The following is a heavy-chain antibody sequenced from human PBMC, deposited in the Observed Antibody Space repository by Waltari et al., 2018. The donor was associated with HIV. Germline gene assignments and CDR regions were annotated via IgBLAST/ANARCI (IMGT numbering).Heavy chain of an antibody. V-gene: IGHV3-33*01. D-gene: IGHD3-16*01. CDR2: IWYDGSTT. J-gene: IGHJ4*02. CDR1: GFPFRSFG. Sequence: QVQLVESGGGVVQPGRSLRLSCVASGFPFRSFGMHWVRQPPGKGLEWVAVIWYDGSTTYYVDSVKGRFSISRDNSNNTLYLQMNSLRVEDTAVYYCGGGPNFFDYWGQGTLVTVSS. CDR3: GGGPNFFDY.